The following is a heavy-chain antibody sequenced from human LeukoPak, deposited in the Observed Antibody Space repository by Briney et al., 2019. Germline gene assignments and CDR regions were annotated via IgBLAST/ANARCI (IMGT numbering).Heavy chain of an antibody. CDR2: INPNSGGT. CDR1: GYTFTGYY. CDR3: ARESSSWVRVDY. D-gene: IGHD6-13*01. V-gene: IGHV1-2*02. J-gene: IGHJ4*02. Sequence: GASVKVSCKASGYTFTGYYMHWVRQAPGQGLDWMGWINPNSGGTNYAQKFQGRVTMTGDTSISTAYMELSRLRSDDTAMYYCARESSSWVRVDYWGQGTLVTVSS.